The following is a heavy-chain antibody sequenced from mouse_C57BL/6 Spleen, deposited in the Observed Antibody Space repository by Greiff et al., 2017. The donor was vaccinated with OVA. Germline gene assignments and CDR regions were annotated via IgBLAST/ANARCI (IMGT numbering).Heavy chain of an antibody. J-gene: IGHJ4*01. V-gene: IGHV5-17*01. D-gene: IGHD1-1*01. CDR3: ARRGDYGSSYDYYAMDY. CDR2: ISSGSSTI. Sequence: EVKLVESGGGLVKPGGSLKLSCAASGFTFSDYGMHWVRQAPEKGLEWVAYISSGSSTIYYADTVKGRFTISRDNAKNTLFLQMTSLRSADTAMYYCARRGDYGSSYDYYAMDYWGQGTSVTVSS. CDR1: GFTFSDYG.